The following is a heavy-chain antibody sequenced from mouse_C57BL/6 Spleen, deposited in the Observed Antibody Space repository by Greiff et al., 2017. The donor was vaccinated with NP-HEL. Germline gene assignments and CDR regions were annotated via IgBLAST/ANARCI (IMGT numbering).Heavy chain of an antibody. D-gene: IGHD1-1*01. CDR3: ARMRRNYGSRGGYFDV. V-gene: IGHV1-63*01. CDR1: GYTFTNYW. Sequence: QVHVKQSGAELVRPGTSVKMSCKASGYTFTNYWIGWAKQRPGHGLEWIGDIYPGGGYTNYNEKFKGKATLTADKSSSTAYMQFSSLTSEDSAIYYCARMRRNYGSRGGYFDVWGTGTTVTVSS. CDR2: IYPGGGYT. J-gene: IGHJ1*03.